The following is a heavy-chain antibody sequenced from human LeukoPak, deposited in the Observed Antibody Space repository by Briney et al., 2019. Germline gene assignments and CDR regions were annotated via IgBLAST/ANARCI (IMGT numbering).Heavy chain of an antibody. D-gene: IGHD3-22*01. J-gene: IGHJ4*02. CDR3: AKATTPTDPMIVVVFLDY. Sequence: GGSLRLSCAASGFTFSSYAMSWVRQAPGKGLEWVSAISGSGGSTYYADSVKGRFTISRDNSKNTLYLQMNSLRAEDTAVYYCAKATTPTDPMIVVVFLDYWGQGTLVTVSS. V-gene: IGHV3-23*01. CDR2: ISGSGGST. CDR1: GFTFSSYA.